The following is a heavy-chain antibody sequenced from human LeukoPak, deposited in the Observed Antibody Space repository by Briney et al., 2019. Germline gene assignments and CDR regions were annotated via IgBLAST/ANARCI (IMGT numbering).Heavy chain of an antibody. V-gene: IGHV1-2*02. J-gene: IGHJ4*02. CDR1: GYTFTCYY. D-gene: IGHD6-13*01. CDR2: INPNNGGT. CDR3: ARATYSSSWYFDY. Sequence: GASVKVSCKASGYTFTCYYIHWVRQAPGQGLELMGWINPNNGGTNYAQKFQGRVTMTRDTSISTAYMELSRLRSDDTAVYYCARATYSSSWYFDYWGQGTLVTVSS.